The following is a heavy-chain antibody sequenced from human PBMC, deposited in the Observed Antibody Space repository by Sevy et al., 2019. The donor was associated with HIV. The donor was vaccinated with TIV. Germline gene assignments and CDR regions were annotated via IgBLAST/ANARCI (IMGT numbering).Heavy chain of an antibody. D-gene: IGHD3-9*01. Sequence: ASVKVSCKASGYTFTSQYMHWVRQAPGQGLEWMGIINPSGGSTSYAQKFQGRVTMTRQTSTSTVYMELSSLRSEDTAVYYCARDSDNYDILTGYYPFDYWGQGTLVTVSS. V-gene: IGHV1-46*01. CDR3: ARDSDNYDILTGYYPFDY. CDR1: GYTFTSQY. CDR2: INPSGGST. J-gene: IGHJ4*02.